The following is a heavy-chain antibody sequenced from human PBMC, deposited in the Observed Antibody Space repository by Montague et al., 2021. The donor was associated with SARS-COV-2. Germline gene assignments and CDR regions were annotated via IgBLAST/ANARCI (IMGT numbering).Heavy chain of an antibody. Sequence: SETLSLTCAVYAASFSRFFLRLTRQPPGTWLEWIAEINHLGVTYHNHNPSPWSPVTIPADTSKNQFSLKLRSVTAADTAVYYCARWDPQTLTVISLRGKSANDYWGQGTLVTVSS. CDR1: AASFSRFF. V-gene: IGHV4-34*01. CDR3: ARWDPQTLTVISLRGKSANDY. J-gene: IGHJ4*02. CDR2: INHLGVTYH. D-gene: IGHD4-11*01.